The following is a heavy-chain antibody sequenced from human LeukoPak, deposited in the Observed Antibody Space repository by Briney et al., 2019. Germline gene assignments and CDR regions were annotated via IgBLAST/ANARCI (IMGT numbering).Heavy chain of an antibody. J-gene: IGHJ4*01. CDR1: DGSINTYF. Sequence: SETLSLTCSVSDGSINTYFWSWIRQPAGKGLEWIGRIDSSGTTSLNPSLKSRVTISQDKSKKQFSLKLSSVTAADTAVYYCATGGYSAWCDYWGHGTQVIVSS. V-gene: IGHV4-4*07. D-gene: IGHD6-19*01. CDR3: ATGGYSAWCDY. CDR2: IDSSGTT.